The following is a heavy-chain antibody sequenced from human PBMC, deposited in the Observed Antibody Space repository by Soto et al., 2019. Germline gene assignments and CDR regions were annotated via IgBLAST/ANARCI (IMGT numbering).Heavy chain of an antibody. CDR2: LIPIFGTA. CDR3: ARGWGYDSNDYYYAY. D-gene: IGHD3-22*01. CDR1: GGTFSRHA. Sequence: QVQLVQSGAEVRKPGSSVKVSCKASGGTFSRHAISWVRQAPGQGLEWMGGLIPIFGTANHAQEFQGRVKIIAEESTSTVYMELSSLRSEDTAMYYCARGWGYDSNDYYYAYWGQGTLVIVSS. V-gene: IGHV1-69*01. J-gene: IGHJ4*02.